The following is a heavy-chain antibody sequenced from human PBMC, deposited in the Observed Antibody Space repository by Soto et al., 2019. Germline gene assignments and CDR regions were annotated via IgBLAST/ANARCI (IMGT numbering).Heavy chain of an antibody. CDR1: GGSISSYY. J-gene: IGHJ4*02. CDR3: ARQGSYFEARY. V-gene: IGHV4-59*08. Sequence: SETLSLTCTVSGGSISSYYWSWIRQPPGKGLEWIGYIYYSGSTNYNPSLKSRVTISVDTSKNQFSLKLSSVTAADTAVYYCARQGSYFEARYWGQGTLVTVSS. D-gene: IGHD3-9*01. CDR2: IYYSGST.